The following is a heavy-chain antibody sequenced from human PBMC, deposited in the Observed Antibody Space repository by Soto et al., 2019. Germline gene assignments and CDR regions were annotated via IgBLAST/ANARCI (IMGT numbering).Heavy chain of an antibody. V-gene: IGHV1-69*01. J-gene: IGHJ6*02. D-gene: IGHD2-15*01. CDR2: IIPIFGTA. CDR3: ALGYCSGGSCFEIYGMDV. Sequence: QVQLVQSGAEVKKPGSSVKVSCKASGGTFSSYAISWVRQAPGQGLEWMGGIIPIFGTANYAQKFQGRVTITADESTSTAYMELSRLRSEDTAVYYCALGYCSGGSCFEIYGMDVWGQGTTVTVSS. CDR1: GGTFSSYA.